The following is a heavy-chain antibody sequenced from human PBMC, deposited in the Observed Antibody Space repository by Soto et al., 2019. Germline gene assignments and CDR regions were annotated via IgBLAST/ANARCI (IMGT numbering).Heavy chain of an antibody. D-gene: IGHD5-18*01. CDR2: IKSKTDGGTT. CDR1: GFTFSNAW. V-gene: IGHV3-15*07. J-gene: IGHJ4*02. CDR3: PTGAGQLWTAYFDY. Sequence: EVQLVESGGGLVKPGGSLRLSCAASGFTFSNAWMNWVRQAPGKGLEWVGRIKSKTDGGTTDYAAPVKGRFTISRDDSKTTLYLQMNSLKTEDTAVYYCPTGAGQLWTAYFDYWGQGTLVTVSS.